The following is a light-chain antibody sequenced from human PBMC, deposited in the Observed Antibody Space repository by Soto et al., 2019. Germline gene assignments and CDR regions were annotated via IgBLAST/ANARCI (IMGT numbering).Light chain of an antibody. CDR2: AAS. Sequence: DIQMTQSPSSLSASVGDRVTITCRASHSISTYLNWYQHKPGKAPKLLIYAASTLQSGVPERFSGSGAGTDFTLTIAGLQPEDFAVYYCQQTYSAPLTFGGGTKVDI. V-gene: IGKV1-39*01. CDR1: HSISTY. J-gene: IGKJ4*01. CDR3: QQTYSAPLT.